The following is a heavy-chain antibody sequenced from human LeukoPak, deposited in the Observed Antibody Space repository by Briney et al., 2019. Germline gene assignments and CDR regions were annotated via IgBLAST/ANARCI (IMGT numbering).Heavy chain of an antibody. Sequence: ASVKVSCKASGYTFTSYDINWVRQAPGQGLEWMGGITPIFRTPNYAQKFQGRVTITAVESMSTAYMELSSLRSEDTAVYYCARGWLAETTVVTPYNYWGQGTLVTVSS. J-gene: IGHJ4*02. D-gene: IGHD2-21*02. CDR3: ARGWLAETTVVTPYNY. CDR1: GYTFTSYD. CDR2: ITPIFRTP. V-gene: IGHV1-69*13.